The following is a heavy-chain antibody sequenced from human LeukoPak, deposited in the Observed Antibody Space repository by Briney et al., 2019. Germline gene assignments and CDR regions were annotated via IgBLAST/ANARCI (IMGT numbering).Heavy chain of an antibody. D-gene: IGHD3-3*01. V-gene: IGHV3-66*04. J-gene: IGHJ6*02. CDR3: ARLEERFLEWSTYYYYGMDV. CDR2: IYSGGST. Sequence: GGSLRLSCAACGFTVSSNYMSWVRQAPGKGLEWVSVIYSGGSTYYADSVKGRFTISRDNSKNTLYLQMNSLRAEDTAVYYCARLEERFLEWSTYYYYGMDVWGQGTTVTVSS. CDR1: GFTVSSNY.